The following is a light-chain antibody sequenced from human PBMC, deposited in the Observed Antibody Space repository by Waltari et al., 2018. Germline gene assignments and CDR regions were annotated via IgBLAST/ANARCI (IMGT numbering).Light chain of an antibody. Sequence: DIVMTQSALCLPVTPGEPASISCRSSQSLLHSNGYNDLDWYVQKPGQSPQLLIYLGSNRASGVPDRFSGSGSGTDFTRKISKVEAEDIGVYYCMQVLQTPLTFGGGTKVEIK. V-gene: IGKV2-28*01. CDR3: MQVLQTPLT. J-gene: IGKJ4*01. CDR2: LGS. CDR1: QSLLHSNGYND.